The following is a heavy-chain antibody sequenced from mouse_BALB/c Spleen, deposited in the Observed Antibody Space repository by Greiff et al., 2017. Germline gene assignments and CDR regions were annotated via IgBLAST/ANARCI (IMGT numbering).Heavy chain of an antibody. CDR3: ARDNTTVQFAY. V-gene: IGHV7-3*02. J-gene: IGHJ3*01. D-gene: IGHD1-1*01. CDR2: IRNKANGYTT. Sequence: EVQLVESGGGLVQPGGSLRLSCATSGFTFTDYYMSWVRQPPGKALEWLGFIRNKANGYTTEYSASVKGRFNISRDNSQSILYLQMNTLRAEDSATYYCARDNTTVQFAYWGQGTLVTVSA. CDR1: GFTFTDYY.